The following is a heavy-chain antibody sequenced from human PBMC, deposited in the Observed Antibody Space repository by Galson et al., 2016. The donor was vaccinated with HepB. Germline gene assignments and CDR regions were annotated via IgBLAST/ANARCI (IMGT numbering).Heavy chain of an antibody. CDR1: GYTFPSYG. D-gene: IGHD4/OR15-4a*01. Sequence: SVKVSCKASGYTFPSYGISWVRQAPGQGLEWMGWISAYNGNTNYAQNLQGRVSMTTDTSMSTAYMELRSLRSDDTAMYYCSRHRGCKYAMDVWGQGTTVTVSS. CDR2: ISAYNGNT. CDR3: SRHRGCKYAMDV. V-gene: IGHV1-18*01. J-gene: IGHJ6*02.